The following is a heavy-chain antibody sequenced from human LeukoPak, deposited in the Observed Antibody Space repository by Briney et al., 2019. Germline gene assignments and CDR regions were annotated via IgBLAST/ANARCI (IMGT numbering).Heavy chain of an antibody. CDR2: IYYSGST. CDR1: GGSISSSSYY. Sequence: SETLSLTCTVSGGSISSSSYYWGWIRQPPGKGLEWIGSIYYSGSTYYNPSLKSRVTISVDTSKNQFSLKLSSVTAADTAVYYCARQSLFGGPDGYWGQGTLVTVSS. D-gene: IGHD3-16*01. CDR3: ARQSLFGGPDGY. J-gene: IGHJ4*02. V-gene: IGHV4-39*01.